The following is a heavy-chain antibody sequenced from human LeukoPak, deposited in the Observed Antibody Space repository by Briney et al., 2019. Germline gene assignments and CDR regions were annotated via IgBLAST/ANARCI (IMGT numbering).Heavy chain of an antibody. D-gene: IGHD4-23*01. CDR1: GFTFTSSA. V-gene: IGHV1-58*01. CDR3: AAEGRPTVVTFRKGAVDL. Sequence: SVTVSCKASGFTFTSSAVQWVRQARGHRLEWIGWIDVGRGNTNYAQMFQERVPITRDISTSTVYMELSSLRAEDTAVYYCAAEGRPTVVTFRKGAVDLWGQGTMVTVSS. CDR2: IDVGRGNT. J-gene: IGHJ3*01.